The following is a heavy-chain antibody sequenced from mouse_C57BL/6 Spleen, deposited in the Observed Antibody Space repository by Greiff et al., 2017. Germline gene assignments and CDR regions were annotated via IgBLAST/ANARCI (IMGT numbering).Heavy chain of an antibody. D-gene: IGHD2-4*01. CDR3: ARESYDYVAY. CDR2: ISYDGSN. J-gene: IGHJ3*01. V-gene: IGHV3-6*01. Sequence: DVQLQESGPGLVKPSQSLSLTCSVTGYSITSGYYWNWIRQFPGNILEWMGYISYDGSNNYNPSLKNRTSITRDTSKNQFFLKLNSVTTEDTATYYCARESYDYVAYWGQGTLVTVSA. CDR1: GYSITSGYY.